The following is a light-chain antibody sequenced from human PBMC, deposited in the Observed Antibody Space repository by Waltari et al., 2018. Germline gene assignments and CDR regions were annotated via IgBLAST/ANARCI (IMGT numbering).Light chain of an antibody. J-gene: IGLJ3*02. CDR3: AAWDDSLSGPNWV. Sequence: QSVLTQPPSASGTPGQRVTISCSGSSSNIGSNYVYWYQQLPGTAPKLLIYRNNQRPSGIPDRFSGSKSGTSASLGISGLRSEDEADYYCAAWDDSLSGPNWVFGGGTKLTVL. V-gene: IGLV1-47*01. CDR1: SSNIGSNY. CDR2: RNN.